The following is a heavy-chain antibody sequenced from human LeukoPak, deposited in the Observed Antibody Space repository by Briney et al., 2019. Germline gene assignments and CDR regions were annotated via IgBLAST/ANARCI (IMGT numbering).Heavy chain of an antibody. CDR2: INPNSGNT. CDR1: GYTFTSYD. D-gene: IGHD3-3*01. Sequence: ASVKVSCKASGYTFTSYDINRVRHTTGQGLEWMGWINPNSGNTGYAQKFQGRVTMTRNTPISTAHMELSSLRSKDTAVYYCARPDRRWSGYYTLGYWGQGTLVTVSS. J-gene: IGHJ4*02. V-gene: IGHV1-8*01. CDR3: ARPDRRWSGYYTLGY.